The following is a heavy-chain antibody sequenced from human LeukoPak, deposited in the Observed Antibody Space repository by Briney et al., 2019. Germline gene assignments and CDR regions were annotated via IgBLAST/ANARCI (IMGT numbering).Heavy chain of an antibody. CDR2: MSPRNGNT. V-gene: IGHV1-8*01. Sequence: ASVEVSCKTSGYTFTSLDINWMRQTTGQGLEWLGWMSPRNGNTGYAQEFQGRVTMTGDTSKTTAYLELSSLTSDDTAVYYCARAPPRGDAFDIWGQGTMVTVSS. CDR1: GYTFTSLD. J-gene: IGHJ3*02. D-gene: IGHD3-10*01. CDR3: ARAPPRGDAFDI.